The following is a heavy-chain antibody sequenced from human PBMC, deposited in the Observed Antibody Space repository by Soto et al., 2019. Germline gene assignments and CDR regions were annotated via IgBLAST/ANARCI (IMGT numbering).Heavy chain of an antibody. J-gene: IGHJ4*02. V-gene: IGHV4-34*01. Sequence: SETLSLTCAVYGGSFSGYYWSWIRQPPGKGLEWIGEINHSGSTNYNPSLKSRVTISVDTSKNQFSLKLSSVTAADTAVYYCARDHSPMVRGTGDKPTTGIFDYWGQGTLVTVSS. CDR3: ARDHSPMVRGTGDKPTTGIFDY. D-gene: IGHD3-10*01. CDR2: INHSGST. CDR1: GGSFSGYY.